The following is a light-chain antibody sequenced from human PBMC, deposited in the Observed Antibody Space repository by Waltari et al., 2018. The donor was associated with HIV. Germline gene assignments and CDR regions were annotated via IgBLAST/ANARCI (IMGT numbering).Light chain of an antibody. Sequence: QSALTQPASVSGSPGQSLTISCTGTSSDVGGYNHVSWYQQHPAKAPKVIIYDVSNRPAGVSNRCYGSKSGNTASLPTSGLQAEDEADYYCTSYTTINAYVFGTGTKVTVL. CDR2: DVS. J-gene: IGLJ1*01. V-gene: IGLV2-14*03. CDR3: TSYTTINAYV. CDR1: SSDVGGYNH.